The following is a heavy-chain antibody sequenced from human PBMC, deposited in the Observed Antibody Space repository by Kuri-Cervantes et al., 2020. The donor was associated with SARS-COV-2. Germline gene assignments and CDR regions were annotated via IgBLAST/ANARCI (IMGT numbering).Heavy chain of an antibody. Sequence: GESLKISCAASGFTFSSYAMSWVRQAPGKGPEWVSAISGSGGSTYYADSVKGRFTISRDNSKNTLYLQMNSLRAEDTAVYYCAKTTMVQGVIISGWIDYWGQGTLVTVSS. CDR1: GFTFSSYA. CDR2: ISGSGGST. D-gene: IGHD3-10*01. CDR3: AKTTMVQGVIISGWIDY. J-gene: IGHJ4*02. V-gene: IGHV3-23*01.